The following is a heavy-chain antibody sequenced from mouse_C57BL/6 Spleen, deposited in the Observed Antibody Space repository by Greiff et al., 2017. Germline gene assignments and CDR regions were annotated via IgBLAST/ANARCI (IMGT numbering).Heavy chain of an antibody. CDR3: AKKTPYYYAMDY. V-gene: IGHV2-5*01. J-gene: IGHJ4*01. CDR2: IWRGGST. Sequence: QVQLQQSGPGLVQPSQSLSITCTVSGFSLTSYGVHWVRQSPGKGLAWLGVIWRGGSTDYNAAFMSRLSITKDNSKRQVFFKMNSLQAEDTAIYYCAKKTPYYYAMDYGGQGTSVTVSS. CDR1: GFSLTSYG.